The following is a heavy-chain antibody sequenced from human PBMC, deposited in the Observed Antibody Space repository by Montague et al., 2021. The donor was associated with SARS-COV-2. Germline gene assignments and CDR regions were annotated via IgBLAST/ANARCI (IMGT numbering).Heavy chain of an antibody. CDR3: ARIRYDILTGYQTLFDY. J-gene: IGHJ4*02. D-gene: IGHD3-9*01. V-gene: IGHV2-70*11. Sequence: PALVKPTQTLTLTCTFSGSSLSTSGMCVSWIRQPPGKALEWLARIDWDDDKYYSTSLKTRLTISKDTSKNQVVLTMTNMDPVDTATYYCARIRYDILTGYQTLFDYRGQGTLVTVSS. CDR1: GSSLSTSGMC. CDR2: IDWDDDK.